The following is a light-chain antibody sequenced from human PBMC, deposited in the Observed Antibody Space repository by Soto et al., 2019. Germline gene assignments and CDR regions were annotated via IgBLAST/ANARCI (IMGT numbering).Light chain of an antibody. CDR2: GAS. Sequence: EIVMTQSPATLSVSPGERATLSCRASQSVSSNLAWYQQKPVQAPRLLIYGASTRATGIPARFSGSGSGTEFTLNIGSLQSEDFAVDYCQQYNNWPRTFGQGTKVEIK. CDR1: QSVSSN. J-gene: IGKJ1*01. V-gene: IGKV3-15*01. CDR3: QQYNNWPRT.